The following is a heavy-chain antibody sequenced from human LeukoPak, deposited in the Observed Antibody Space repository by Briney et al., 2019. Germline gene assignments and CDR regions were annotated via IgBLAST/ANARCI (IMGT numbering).Heavy chain of an antibody. Sequence: GSLKPLRATPGVPGSSHQMSRVRQAPGKGLEWVSVIYSGGSTYYADSVKGRFTIFRDNSKNTLYLQMNSLRAEDTAVYYCARFDDSSGYYWGQGTLVTVSS. V-gene: IGHV3-53*01. CDR3: ARFDDSSGYY. J-gene: IGHJ4*02. CDR2: IYSGGST. CDR1: GVPGSSHQ. D-gene: IGHD3-22*01.